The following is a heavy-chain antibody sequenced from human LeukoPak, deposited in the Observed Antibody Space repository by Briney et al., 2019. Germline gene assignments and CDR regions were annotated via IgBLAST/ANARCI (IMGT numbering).Heavy chain of an antibody. CDR3: ARGPLASFDY. Sequence: SETLSLTCAVYGGSFNGYYWSWIRQPPGKGLEWIGEINHSGSTNYNPSLKSRVTISVDTSKNQFSLKLSSVTAADTAVYYCARGPLASFDYWGQGTLVTVSS. CDR1: GGSFNGYY. CDR2: INHSGST. J-gene: IGHJ4*02. V-gene: IGHV4-34*01.